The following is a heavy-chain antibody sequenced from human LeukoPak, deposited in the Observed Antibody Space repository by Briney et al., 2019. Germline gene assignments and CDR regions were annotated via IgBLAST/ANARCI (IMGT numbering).Heavy chain of an antibody. CDR3: ASDFRVHYYYMDV. CDR1: GFTVSSNY. V-gene: IGHV3-66*02. Sequence: PGGSLRLSCAASGFTVSSNYMSWVRQAPGKGPEWVSVIYSGGSTYYADSVKGRFTISRDNSKNTLYLQMNSLRAEDTAVYYCASDFRVHYYYMDVWGKGTTVTVSS. D-gene: IGHD3-3*01. J-gene: IGHJ6*03. CDR2: IYSGGST.